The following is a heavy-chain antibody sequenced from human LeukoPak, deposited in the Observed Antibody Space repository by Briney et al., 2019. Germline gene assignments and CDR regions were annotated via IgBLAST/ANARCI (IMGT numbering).Heavy chain of an antibody. CDR3: AKVQTVYSSSWYGAFDI. V-gene: IGHV3-23*01. CDR1: GFTFSSYA. J-gene: IGHJ3*02. Sequence: AGGSLRLSCAASGFTFSSYAMSWVRQAPGKGLEWVSAISGSGGSTYYADSVKGRFTISRDNSKNTLYLQMNSLRAEDTAVYYCAKVQTVYSSSWYGAFDIWGQGTMVTVSS. CDR2: ISGSGGST. D-gene: IGHD6-13*01.